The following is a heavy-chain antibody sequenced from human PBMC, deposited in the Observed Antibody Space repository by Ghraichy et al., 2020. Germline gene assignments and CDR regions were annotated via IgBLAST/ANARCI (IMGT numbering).Heavy chain of an antibody. D-gene: IGHD3-10*01. V-gene: IGHV3-30*02. CDR2: IRYDGSNK. CDR1: GFTFSSYG. CDR3: AKWGVRGVLLWFGSPAHYFDY. Sequence: GGSLRLSCAASGFTFSSYGMHWVRQAPGKGLEWVAFIRYDGSNKYYADSVKGRFTISRDNSKNTLYLQMNSLRAEDTAVYYCAKWGVRGVLLWFGSPAHYFDYWGQGTLVTVSS. J-gene: IGHJ4*02.